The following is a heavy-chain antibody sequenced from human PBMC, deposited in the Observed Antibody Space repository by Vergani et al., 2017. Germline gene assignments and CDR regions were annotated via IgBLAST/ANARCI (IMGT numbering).Heavy chain of an antibody. CDR1: GFTFSSYG. CDR3: ARDETYYDSSGYAFDI. V-gene: IGHV3-33*01. J-gene: IGHJ3*02. Sequence: QVQLVESGGGVVQPGRSLRLSCAASGFTFSSYGMHWVRQAPGKGLEWVAVIWYAGSNKYYADSVKGRFTISRDNSKNTLYLQMNSLRAEDTAVYYCARDETYYDSSGYAFDIWGQGTMVTVSS. CDR2: IWYAGSNK. D-gene: IGHD3-22*01.